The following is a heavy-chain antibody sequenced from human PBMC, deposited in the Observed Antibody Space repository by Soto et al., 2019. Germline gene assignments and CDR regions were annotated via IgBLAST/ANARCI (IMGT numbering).Heavy chain of an antibody. J-gene: IGHJ4*02. D-gene: IGHD1-26*01. CDR3: ARDVYSGSYQGTS. CDR1: GYTFTSYG. Sequence: GASVKVSCKASGYTFTSYGISWVRRAPGQGLEWMGWISAYNGNTNYAQKLQGRLTMTTDTSTSTAYMELRSLRSDDTAVYYCARDVYSGSYQGTSWGQGTLVTVSS. V-gene: IGHV1-18*01. CDR2: ISAYNGNT.